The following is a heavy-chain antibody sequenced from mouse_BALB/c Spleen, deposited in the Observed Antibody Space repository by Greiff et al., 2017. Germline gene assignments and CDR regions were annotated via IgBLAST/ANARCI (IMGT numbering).Heavy chain of an antibody. J-gene: IGHJ1*01. CDR1: GFAFSSYD. V-gene: IGHV5-12-1*01. CDR2: ISSGGGST. D-gene: IGHD1-1*01. CDR3: ARPATVVANWYFDV. Sequence: EVKLVESGGGLVKPGGSLKLSCAASGFAFSSYDMSWVRQTPEKRLEWVAYISSGGGSTYYPDTVKGRFTISRDNAKNTLYLQMSSLKSEDTAMYYCARPATVVANWYFDVWGAGTTVTVSS.